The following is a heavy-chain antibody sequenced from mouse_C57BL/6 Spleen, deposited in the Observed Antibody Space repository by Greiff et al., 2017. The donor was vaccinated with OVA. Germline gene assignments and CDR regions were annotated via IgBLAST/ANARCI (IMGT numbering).Heavy chain of an antibody. CDR3: ARDQEGYGNYFDY. J-gene: IGHJ2*01. D-gene: IGHD2-10*02. CDR2: ISYDGSN. Sequence: EVQLQQSGPGLVKPSQSLSLTCSVTGYSITSGYYWNWIRQFPGNKLEWMGYISYDGSNNYNPSLKNRISITRDTSKNQFFLKLNSVTTEDTATYYCARDQEGYGNYFDYWGQGTTLTVSS. CDR1: GYSITSGYY. V-gene: IGHV3-6*01.